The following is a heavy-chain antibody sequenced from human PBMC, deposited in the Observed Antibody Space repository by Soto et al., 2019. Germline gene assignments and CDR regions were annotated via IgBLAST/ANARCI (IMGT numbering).Heavy chain of an antibody. Sequence: PGGSLRLSCAASGFTFSIYAMTWVRQAPGKGLEWVSSMSRNGDNTYYADSVKGRFTGSRDNSKNMLYLQVNSLRVEDTAVYYCARIRGYWYGLDVWGQGTTVTVSS. CDR3: ARIRGYWYGLDV. V-gene: IGHV3-23*01. CDR1: GFTFSIYA. J-gene: IGHJ6*02. CDR2: MSRNGDNT.